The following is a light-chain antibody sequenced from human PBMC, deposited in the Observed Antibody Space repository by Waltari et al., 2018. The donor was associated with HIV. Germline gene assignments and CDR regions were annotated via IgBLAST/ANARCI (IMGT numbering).Light chain of an antibody. J-gene: IGLJ3*02. V-gene: IGLV1-44*01. CDR2: SSN. CDR3: AAWDDRLNGWV. Sequence: QSVLTQPPSASGTPGQRVTISCSGSSSNIGINTVNWYQHLPGTAPKLLIYSSNQRPSVVPDRFAASKSGTSASLAISGLQSEDEADYYCAAWDDRLNGWVFGGGTKLTVL. CDR1: SSNIGINT.